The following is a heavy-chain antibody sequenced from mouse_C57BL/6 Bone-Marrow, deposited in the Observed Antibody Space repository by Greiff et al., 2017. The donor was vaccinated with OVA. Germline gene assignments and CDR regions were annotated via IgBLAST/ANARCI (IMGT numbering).Heavy chain of an antibody. CDR3: ANYDYDDWYFDV. Sequence: QVQLQQSGAELVKPGASVKLSCKASGYTFTSYWMHWVKQRPGQGLEWIGMIHPNSGSTNYNEKFKSKATLTVDKSSSTAYMQLSSLTSEDSAVYYCANYDYDDWYFDVWGTGTTVTVSS. J-gene: IGHJ1*03. CDR2: IHPNSGST. D-gene: IGHD2-4*01. CDR1: GYTFTSYW. V-gene: IGHV1-64*01.